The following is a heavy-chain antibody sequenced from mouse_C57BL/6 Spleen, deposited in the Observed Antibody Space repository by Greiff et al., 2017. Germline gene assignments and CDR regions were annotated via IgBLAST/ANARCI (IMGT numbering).Heavy chain of an antibody. CDR3: AHYYCSSLSWFAY. Sequence: VQLQQSGPELVKPGASVKISCKASGYTFTDYYINWVKQRPGQGLEWIGWIFPGSGSTYYNEKFKGKATLTVDKSSSTAYMLLSSLSSEDSAVYFCAHYYCSSLSWFAYWGQGTLVTVSA. V-gene: IGHV1-75*01. J-gene: IGHJ3*01. CDR1: GYTFTDYY. D-gene: IGHD1-1*01. CDR2: IFPGSGST.